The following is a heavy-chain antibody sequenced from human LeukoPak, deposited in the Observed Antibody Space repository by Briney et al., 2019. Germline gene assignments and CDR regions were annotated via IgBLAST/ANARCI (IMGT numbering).Heavy chain of an antibody. Sequence: SETLSLTCTVSGGSVRSDSYYWSWIRQPPGKGLEWIGYVYYSGSTNYNPSLKSRVTISVDTSKNQFSLKLRSVTAADTAVYYCARTVGLELAPDAFDIWGQGTMVTVSS. D-gene: IGHD1-7*01. CDR3: ARTVGLELAPDAFDI. CDR2: VYYSGST. CDR1: GGSVRSDSYY. V-gene: IGHV4-61*01. J-gene: IGHJ3*02.